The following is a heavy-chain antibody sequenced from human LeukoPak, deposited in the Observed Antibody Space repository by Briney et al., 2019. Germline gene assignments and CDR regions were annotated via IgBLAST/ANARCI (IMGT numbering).Heavy chain of an antibody. Sequence: GGSLRLSCAASGFTFSSYWMHWVRQAPGKGLVWVSHINSDGSSTNYADSVKGRFTISRDNAKNTLYLHMNSLRAEDTAVYYCARVQEVGAFDYWGQGTLVTVSS. CDR3: ARVQEVGAFDY. CDR2: INSDGSST. D-gene: IGHD1-26*01. J-gene: IGHJ4*02. V-gene: IGHV3-74*01. CDR1: GFTFSSYW.